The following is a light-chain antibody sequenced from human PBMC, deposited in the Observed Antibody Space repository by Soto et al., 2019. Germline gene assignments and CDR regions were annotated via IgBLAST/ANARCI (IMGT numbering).Light chain of an antibody. CDR3: QQYDSYPGT. CDR1: QSSSSY. V-gene: IGKV1-39*01. J-gene: IGKJ1*01. CDR2: AAS. Sequence: EIQITLPPSSLSSSVGDRVTITCRASQSSSSYLSWYQQKPGKAPRLLIYAASSLQSGVPSRFSGSGSGTEFTLTISSLQPDDFATYYCQQYDSYPGTFGQGTKVDIK.